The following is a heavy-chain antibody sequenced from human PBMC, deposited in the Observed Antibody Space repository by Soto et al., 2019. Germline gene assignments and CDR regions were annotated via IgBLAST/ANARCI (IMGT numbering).Heavy chain of an antibody. CDR1: GGSFSGYY. D-gene: IGHD4-17*01. J-gene: IGHJ4*02. CDR3: ARVAYGDYSDY. Sequence: SETLSLTCAVYGGSFSGYYWSWIRQPPGKGLEWIGEINHSGSTNYNPSLKSRVTISVDTSKNQFSLKLSSVTAADTAVYYCARVAYGDYSDYWGKGTLVNVSS. V-gene: IGHV4-34*01. CDR2: INHSGST.